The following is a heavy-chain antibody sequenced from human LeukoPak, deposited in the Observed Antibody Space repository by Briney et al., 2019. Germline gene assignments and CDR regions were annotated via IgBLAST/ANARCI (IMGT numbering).Heavy chain of an antibody. Sequence: GESLKISCKGSGYSFTSYWIGWVRQMPGRGLEWMGIIYPGDSDTRYSPSFQGQVTISADKSISTAYLQWSSLKASDTAMYYCARQRYGSGRSNWFDPWGQGTLVTVSS. D-gene: IGHD3-10*01. CDR3: ARQRYGSGRSNWFDP. V-gene: IGHV5-51*01. J-gene: IGHJ5*02. CDR2: IYPGDSDT. CDR1: GYSFTSYW.